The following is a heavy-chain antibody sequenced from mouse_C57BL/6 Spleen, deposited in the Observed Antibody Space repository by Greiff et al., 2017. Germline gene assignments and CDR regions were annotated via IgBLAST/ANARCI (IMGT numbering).Heavy chain of an antibody. CDR2: IYPRSGNT. V-gene: IGHV1-81*01. Sequence: QVQLQQSGAELARPGASVKLSCKASGYTFTSYGISWVKQRTGQGLEWIGEIYPRSGNTYYTAKCKGKATLTADKSSSTAYMELRSLTSEDSAVYFCASRPYGSDALGCWGPGASVTV. D-gene: IGHD2-2*01. J-gene: IGHJ4*01. CDR1: GYTFTSYG. CDR3: ASRPYGSDALGC.